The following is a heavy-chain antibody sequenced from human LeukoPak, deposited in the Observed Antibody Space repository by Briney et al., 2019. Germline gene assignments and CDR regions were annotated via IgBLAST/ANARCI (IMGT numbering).Heavy chain of an antibody. J-gene: IGHJ6*03. CDR1: GFTFTSSA. CDR3: AKDGLPTSGSYLGMDV. D-gene: IGHD1-26*01. CDR2: IVVGSGNT. V-gene: IGHV1-58*02. Sequence: SVKVSCKASGFTFTSSAMQWVRQARGQRLEWIGWIVVGSGNTNYAQKFQERVTITRDMSTSTAYMELSSLRSEDTAVYYCAKDGLPTSGSYLGMDVWGKGTTVTISS.